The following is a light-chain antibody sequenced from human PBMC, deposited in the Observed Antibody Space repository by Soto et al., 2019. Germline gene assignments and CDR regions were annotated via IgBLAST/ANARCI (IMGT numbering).Light chain of an antibody. Sequence: IVLTQSPATLSLSPGDTPTLSCRASQSVSRYLAWYQQKPGQAPRLLIYDASNRATGIPARFSGSGSGTDFTLTISSLEPEDFAVYYCQQRSNWPPEFTFGPGTKVDIK. CDR3: QQRSNWPPEFT. CDR2: DAS. CDR1: QSVSRY. J-gene: IGKJ3*01. V-gene: IGKV3-11*01.